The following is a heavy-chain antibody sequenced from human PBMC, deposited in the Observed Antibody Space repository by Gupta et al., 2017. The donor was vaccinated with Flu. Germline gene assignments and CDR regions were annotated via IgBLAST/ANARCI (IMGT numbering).Heavy chain of an antibody. J-gene: IGHJ4*02. CDR3: ARDGTFGGATTLNL. D-gene: IGHD3-16*01. V-gene: IGHV3-21*06. CDR1: GFSFSDYA. Sequence: EEQLVESGGGLVRPGGSLRLSCVGFGFSFSDYAMNWVRQAPGKGLEWVSAISGLSSYIYYGDSVKGRFTVSRDNARNSLFLQMNSLRAEDTAIYYCARDGTFGGATTLNLWGQGTLVTVSS. CDR2: ISGLSSYI.